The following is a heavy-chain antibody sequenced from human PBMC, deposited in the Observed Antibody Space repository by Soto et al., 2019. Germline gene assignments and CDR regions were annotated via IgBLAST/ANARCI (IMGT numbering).Heavy chain of an antibody. Sequence: GGSLRLSCAASGFTFSSYSMNWVRQAPGKGLEWVSSISSSSFSINYADSVKGRFSISRDNAQNSLHLQMNDLRAEDTAVYYCARNESSNIYGMDVWGQGTTVTVSS. CDR3: ARNESSNIYGMDV. CDR1: GFTFSSYS. J-gene: IGHJ6*02. CDR2: ISSSSFSI. D-gene: IGHD6-6*01. V-gene: IGHV3-21*01.